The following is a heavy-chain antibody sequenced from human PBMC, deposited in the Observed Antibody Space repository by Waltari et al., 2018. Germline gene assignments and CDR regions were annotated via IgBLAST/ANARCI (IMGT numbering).Heavy chain of an antibody. CDR1: GGSISSVAYY. D-gene: IGHD3-22*01. J-gene: IGHJ2*01. CDR2: IFYIGAT. CDR3: ARQDYYYVKGYFDL. Sequence: QLQLQESGPGLVKPSEPVSLTCTVSGGSISSVAYYWGWVRQPPGKGLEFLASIFYIGATYYNPSLESRVTISVDTSKNQFSLELTSVTDADTAVYYCARQDYYYVKGYFDLWGRGTLVTVSS. V-gene: IGHV4-39*01.